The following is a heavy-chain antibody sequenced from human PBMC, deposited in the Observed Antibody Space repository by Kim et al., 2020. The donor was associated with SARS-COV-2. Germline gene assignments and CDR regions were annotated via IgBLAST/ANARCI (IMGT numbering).Heavy chain of an antibody. V-gene: IGHV1-46*01. Sequence: ASVKVSCKASGYTFTSYYMHWVRQAPGQGLEWMGIINPSGGSTSYAQKFQGRVTMTRDTSTSTVYMELSSLRSEDTAVYYCAREENFPRVYYYYYGMDVWGQGTTVTVSS. CDR1: GYTFTSYY. J-gene: IGHJ6*02. CDR3: AREENFPRVYYYYYGMDV. D-gene: IGHD1-7*01. CDR2: INPSGGST.